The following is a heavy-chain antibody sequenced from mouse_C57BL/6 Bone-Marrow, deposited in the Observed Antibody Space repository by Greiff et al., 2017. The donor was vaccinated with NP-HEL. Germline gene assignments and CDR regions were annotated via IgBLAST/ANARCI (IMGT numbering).Heavy chain of an antibody. J-gene: IGHJ4*01. CDR1: GYTFTSYW. CDR2: INPSSGYT. V-gene: IGHV1-7*01. CDR3: ARSLWDAMDY. Sequence: VQLQQSGAELAKPGASVKLSCKASGYTFTSYWMHWVKQRPGQGLEWIGYINPSSGYTKYNQKFKDKATLTADKPSSTAYMQLSSLTYEDSAVYYCARSLWDAMDYWGQGTSVTVSS.